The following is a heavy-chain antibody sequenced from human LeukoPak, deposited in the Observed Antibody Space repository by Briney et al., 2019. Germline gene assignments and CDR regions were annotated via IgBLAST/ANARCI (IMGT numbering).Heavy chain of an antibody. D-gene: IGHD2-15*01. J-gene: IGHJ5*02. CDR1: GFSFSNYW. CDR2: MNSDGSAT. CDR3: AREASLYCSGNDCYWAFDR. V-gene: IGHV3-74*01. Sequence: GGSLRLSCAASGFSFSNYWMHWVRQAPGKGLVWVTRMNSDGSATYYADSVKGRFTISRDNAKNSLYLQINSLRAEDTAVYYCAREASLYCSGNDCYWAFDRWGQGTLVTVSS.